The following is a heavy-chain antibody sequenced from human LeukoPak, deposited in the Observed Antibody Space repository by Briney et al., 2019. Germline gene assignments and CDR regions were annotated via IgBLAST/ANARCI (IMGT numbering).Heavy chain of an antibody. Sequence: PGGSLRLSCAASGFTVSSNYMSWVRQAPGKGLEWVSVIYSGGSTYYADSVKGRFTISRDNSKNTLYLQMNSLRAEDTAVYYCAKDYGYYSYYMDVWGKGTTVTVSS. V-gene: IGHV3-53*01. CDR3: AKDYGYYSYYMDV. J-gene: IGHJ6*03. CDR2: IYSGGST. D-gene: IGHD3-16*01. CDR1: GFTVSSNY.